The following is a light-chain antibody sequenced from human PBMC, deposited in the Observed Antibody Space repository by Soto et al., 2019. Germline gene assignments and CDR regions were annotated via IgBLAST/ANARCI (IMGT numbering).Light chain of an antibody. CDR2: EVS. CDR1: SSDVGGYNY. V-gene: IGLV2-14*01. J-gene: IGLJ3*02. CDR3: SSYTSGSTPWV. Sequence: QSVLTQPASVSGSPGQSITISCTGTSSDVGGYNYVSWYQQHPGKAPKLMIYEVSNRPSGVSNRFSGSKSGNTASLTISGLQAEDEADYYCSSYTSGSTPWVFGGGTQLTVL.